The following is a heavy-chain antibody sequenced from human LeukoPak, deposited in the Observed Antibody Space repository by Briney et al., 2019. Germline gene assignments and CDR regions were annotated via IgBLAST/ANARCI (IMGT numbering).Heavy chain of an antibody. CDR1: GGSIINYY. CDR3: ARTGSTVTMLYPFDH. V-gene: IGHV4-59*01. J-gene: IGHJ4*02. D-gene: IGHD4-17*01. Sequence: SETLSLTCTVSGGSIINYYWSWIRQPPGKGLEWIGNIYYSGSTNYNPSLKSRVSISVDTSKNQFSLKLSSVTAADTAVYYCARTGSTVTMLYPFDHWGQGTLVTVSS. CDR2: IYYSGST.